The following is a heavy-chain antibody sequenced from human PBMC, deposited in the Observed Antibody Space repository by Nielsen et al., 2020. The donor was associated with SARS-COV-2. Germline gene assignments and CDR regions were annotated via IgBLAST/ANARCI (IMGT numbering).Heavy chain of an antibody. D-gene: IGHD4-17*01. CDR3: AKDIGTTVRYFQP. CDR1: GFTFSSYA. V-gene: IGHV3-23*03. Sequence: GESLKISCAASGFTFSSYAMSWVRQAPGKGLEWVSDIYSGGSSTYYADSVKGRFTISRDNSKNTLYLQMNSLRAEDTAVYYCAKDIGTTVRYFQPWGQGTLVTVSS. CDR2: IYSGGSST. J-gene: IGHJ1*01.